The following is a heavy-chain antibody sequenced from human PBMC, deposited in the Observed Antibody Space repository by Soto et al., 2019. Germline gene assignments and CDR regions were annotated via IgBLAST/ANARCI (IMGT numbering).Heavy chain of an antibody. Sequence: GGSLRLSCAASGFTFSSYSMNWVRQAPGKGLEWVSSISSSSSYIYYADSVKGRFTISRDNAKNSLYLQMDSLRAEDTAVYYCARDSEPLRFDYWGQGTLVTVSS. V-gene: IGHV3-21*01. D-gene: IGHD1-1*01. J-gene: IGHJ4*02. CDR3: ARDSEPLRFDY. CDR2: ISSSSSYI. CDR1: GFTFSSYS.